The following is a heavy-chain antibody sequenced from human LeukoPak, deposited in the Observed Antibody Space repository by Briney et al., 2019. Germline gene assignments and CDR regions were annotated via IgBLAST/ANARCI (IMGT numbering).Heavy chain of an antibody. CDR2: IYYSGST. D-gene: IGHD2-15*01. V-gene: IGHV4-59*12. Sequence: PSETLSLTCTVSGGSISSYYWSWIRQPPGKGLEWIGYIYYSGSTNYNPSLKSRVTISVDTSKNQFSLKLSSVTAADTAVYYCARIGVIAAVGYFDYWGQGTLVTVSS. CDR3: ARIGVIAAVGYFDY. J-gene: IGHJ4*02. CDR1: GGSISSYY.